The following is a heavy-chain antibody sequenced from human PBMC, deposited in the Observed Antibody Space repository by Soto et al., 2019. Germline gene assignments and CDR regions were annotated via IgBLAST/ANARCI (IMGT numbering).Heavy chain of an antibody. D-gene: IGHD3-22*01. CDR1: GFTFSSYA. Sequence: GGSLRLSCAASGFTFSSYAMHWVRQAPGKGLEWVAVISYDGSNKYYADSVKGRFTISRDNSKNTLYLQMNSLRAEDTAVYYCARPRGNYYDSSGYYYGYWGQGTLVTVSS. CDR3: ARPRGNYYDSSGYYYGY. CDR2: ISYDGSNK. J-gene: IGHJ4*02. V-gene: IGHV3-30-3*01.